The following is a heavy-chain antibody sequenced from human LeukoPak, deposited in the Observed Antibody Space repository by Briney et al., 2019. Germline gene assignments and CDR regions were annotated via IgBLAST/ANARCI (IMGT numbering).Heavy chain of an antibody. CDR2: IIPIFGTA. J-gene: IGHJ4*02. Sequence: SVKVSCKASGGTFSSYAISWVRQAPGQGLDGMGGIIPIFGTANYAQKFQGRVTITKDESTSTAYMELSSLRSEDTAVYYCAREEYCSGGSCYSGYSYYFDYWGQGTLVTVSS. CDR1: GGTFSSYA. D-gene: IGHD2-15*01. V-gene: IGHV1-69*05. CDR3: AREEYCSGGSCYSGYSYYFDY.